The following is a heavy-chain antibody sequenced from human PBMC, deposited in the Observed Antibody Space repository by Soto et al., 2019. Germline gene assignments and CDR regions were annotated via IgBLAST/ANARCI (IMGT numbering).Heavy chain of an antibody. V-gene: IGHV3-30-3*01. CDR2: ISHDGDKE. J-gene: IGHJ4*02. Sequence: LRLSCADSGLTFNSYAMHWVRQAPGKGLEWVAVISHDGDKEQYRDSVKGRFTISRDNSKNTLYLQMDILRDEDTAVYYCVGSGLSFDYRGQGTRVSVSS. CDR1: GLTFNSYA. D-gene: IGHD3-16*02. CDR3: VGSGLSFDY.